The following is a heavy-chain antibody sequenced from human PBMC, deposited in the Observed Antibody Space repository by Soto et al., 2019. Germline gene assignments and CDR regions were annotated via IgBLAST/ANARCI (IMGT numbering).Heavy chain of an antibody. CDR2: IYYSGST. D-gene: IGHD2-15*01. CDR3: ASGPDIVVVVAAPNWFDP. V-gene: IGHV4-39*01. J-gene: IGHJ5*02. Sequence: PSETLSLTCTVSGGSISSSSYYWGWIRQPPGKGLEWIGSIYYSGSTYYNPSLKSRVTISVDTSKNQFSLKLSSVTAADTAVYYCASGPDIVVVVAAPNWFDPWGQGTLATVSS. CDR1: GGSISSSSYY.